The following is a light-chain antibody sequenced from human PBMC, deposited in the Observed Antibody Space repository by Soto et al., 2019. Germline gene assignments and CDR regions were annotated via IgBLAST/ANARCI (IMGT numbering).Light chain of an antibody. CDR1: QSSSSW. CDR3: QQYTSYTPWP. V-gene: IGKV1-5*01. J-gene: IGKJ1*01. CDR2: DAF. Sequence: DIQMTQSPSTLSASVGDRFTITSRASQSSSSWLAWYQHTPGKASNXLIYDAFNLDSGFPSRFSGSGSGTEFTLTISSLQPDDFATYFCQQYTSYTPWPFAQGTQVDI.